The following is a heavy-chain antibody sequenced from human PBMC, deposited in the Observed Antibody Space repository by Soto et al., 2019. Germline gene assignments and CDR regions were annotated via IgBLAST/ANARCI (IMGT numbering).Heavy chain of an antibody. J-gene: IGHJ4*02. CDR2: IYYSGST. Sequence: SETLSLTCTVSGGSISSSSYYWGWIRQPPGKGLEWIGSIYYSGSTYYNPSLKSRVTISEDTSKNQFSLKLSSVTAADTAVYYCARRLGQFLPSYYFDYWGQGTLVTVSS. CDR1: GGSISSSSYY. D-gene: IGHD3-3*01. CDR3: ARRLGQFLPSYYFDY. V-gene: IGHV4-39*01.